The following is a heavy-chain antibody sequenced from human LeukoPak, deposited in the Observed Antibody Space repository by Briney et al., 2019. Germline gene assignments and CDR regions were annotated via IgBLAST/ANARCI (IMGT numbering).Heavy chain of an antibody. V-gene: IGHV4-34*01. CDR3: ARTPWGDYAFDY. Sequence: SETLSLTCAVYGGSFSGYYWSWIRQPPGKGLEWIGEINHSGSTNYNPSLKSRVTISVDTSKNQFSLKLSSVTAADTAVYYCARTPWGDYAFDYWGQGTLVTVSS. CDR1: GGSFSGYY. D-gene: IGHD4-17*01. CDR2: INHSGST. J-gene: IGHJ4*02.